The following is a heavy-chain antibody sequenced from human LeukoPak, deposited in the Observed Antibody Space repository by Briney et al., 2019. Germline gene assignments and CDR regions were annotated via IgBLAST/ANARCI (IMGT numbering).Heavy chain of an antibody. Sequence: GASVKVSCKASGYTFTSYYVHWVRQAPGQGLEWMGWINPSSGDTNVAQKFQGRVTMTGDTSINTAYMELSTLRSDDTAVYYCARALGYGSGSYSQPLNWFDPWGQGTLVTVSS. CDR3: ARALGYGSGSYSQPLNWFDP. D-gene: IGHD3-10*01. V-gene: IGHV1-2*02. CDR2: INPSSGDT. CDR1: GYTFTSYY. J-gene: IGHJ5*02.